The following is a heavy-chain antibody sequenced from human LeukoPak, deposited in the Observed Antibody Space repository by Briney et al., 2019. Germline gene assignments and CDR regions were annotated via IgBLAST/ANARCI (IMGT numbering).Heavy chain of an antibody. Sequence: GGSLRLSCAASGFTFSTFAMIWVRQPPGKGLEWVSSIFPSGGEIHYADSVRGRFTISRDNSKNTLHLQMNSLRAEDTAVYYCANTQYYYWGQGTLVTVSS. J-gene: IGHJ4*02. CDR3: ANTQYYY. CDR1: GFTFSTFA. D-gene: IGHD2/OR15-2a*01. CDR2: IFPSGGEI. V-gene: IGHV3-23*01.